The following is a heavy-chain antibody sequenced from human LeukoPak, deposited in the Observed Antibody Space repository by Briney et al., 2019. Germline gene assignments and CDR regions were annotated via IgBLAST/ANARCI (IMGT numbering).Heavy chain of an antibody. CDR2: MNPNSGNT. D-gene: IGHD6-19*01. CDR1: GYTFTNYD. J-gene: IGHJ4*02. CDR3: ARSPAVAGTGNDY. Sequence: ASVKVSCKASGYTFTNYDINWVRQATGQGLEWMGWMNPNSGNTGYAQKFQGRVTMTRNTSISTAYMELSSLRSEDTAVYYCARSPAVAGTGNDYWGQGTLVTVSS. V-gene: IGHV1-8*01.